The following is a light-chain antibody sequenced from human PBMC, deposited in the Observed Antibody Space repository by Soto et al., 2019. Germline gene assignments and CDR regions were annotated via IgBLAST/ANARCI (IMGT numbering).Light chain of an antibody. Sequence: DIQMTQSPTSLSASVGDRVTITCRASQSISSWLAWYQQKPGKAPKLLIYKASSLESGVPSRFSGSGSGTEFTRTISSLQPDDFATYYCQQYNSLWTFGQGTKVEIK. J-gene: IGKJ1*01. V-gene: IGKV1-5*03. CDR3: QQYNSLWT. CDR2: KAS. CDR1: QSISSW.